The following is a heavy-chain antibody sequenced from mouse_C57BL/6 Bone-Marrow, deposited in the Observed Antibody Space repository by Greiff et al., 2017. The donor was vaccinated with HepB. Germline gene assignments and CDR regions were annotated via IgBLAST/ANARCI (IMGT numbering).Heavy chain of an antibody. CDR1: GYTFTDYE. J-gene: IGHJ4*01. D-gene: IGHD2-12*01. CDR3: TRDSYYYAMDY. V-gene: IGHV1-15*01. Sequence: VQLVESGAELVRPGASVTLSCKASGYTFTDYEMHWVKQTPVHGLEWIGAIDPETGGTAYNQKFKGKDILTADKSSSTAYMELRSLTSEDSAVYYCTRDSYYYAMDYWGQGTSVTVSS. CDR2: IDPETGGT.